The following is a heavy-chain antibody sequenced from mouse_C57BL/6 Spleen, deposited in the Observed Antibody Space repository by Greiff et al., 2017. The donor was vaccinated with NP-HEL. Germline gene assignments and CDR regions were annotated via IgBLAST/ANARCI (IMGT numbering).Heavy chain of an antibody. J-gene: IGHJ2*01. D-gene: IGHD2-4*01. CDR3: TTRGVRDYDFDY. V-gene: IGHV14-4*01. CDR1: GFNIKDDY. CDR2: IDPENGDT. Sequence: EVQLQQSGAELVRPGASVKLSCTASGFNIKDDYMHWVKQRPEQGLEWIGWIDPENGDTEYASKFQGKATITADTSSNTAYLQLRSLTSEDTAVYYCTTRGVRDYDFDYWGQGTTLTVSS.